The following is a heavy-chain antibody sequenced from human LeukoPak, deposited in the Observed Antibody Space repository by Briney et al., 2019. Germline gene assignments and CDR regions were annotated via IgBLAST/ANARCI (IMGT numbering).Heavy chain of an antibody. CDR2: INAGNGHT. CDR3: ARVVTRLREGDYYYDLDV. J-gene: IGHJ6*02. CDR1: GYTFSGYA. V-gene: IGHV1-3*01. D-gene: IGHD3-16*01. Sequence: APVKVSCRASGYTFSGYAIHWVRQAPGQRFEWMGWINAGNGHTKYSQNFQGRVTITRDSSANIVYMDVSSLTSEDTAVYYCARVVTRLREGDYYYDLDVWGQGTTVTVSS.